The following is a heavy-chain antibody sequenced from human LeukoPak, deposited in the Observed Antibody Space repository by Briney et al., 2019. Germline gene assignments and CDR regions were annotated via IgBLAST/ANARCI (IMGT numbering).Heavy chain of an antibody. J-gene: IGHJ6*03. CDR1: GFTFSSYA. D-gene: IGHD3-22*01. Sequence: GGSLRLSCAASGFTFSSYAMSWVRQAPGKGLEWVSDISGSGDSTYYADSVKGRLAISRDNPSKTLFLQMSSLRAEDTALYFCARRSGFYDSSGYYYRYYYYMDVWGKGTTVTVSS. V-gene: IGHV3-23*01. CDR2: ISGSGDST. CDR3: ARRSGFYDSSGYYYRYYYYMDV.